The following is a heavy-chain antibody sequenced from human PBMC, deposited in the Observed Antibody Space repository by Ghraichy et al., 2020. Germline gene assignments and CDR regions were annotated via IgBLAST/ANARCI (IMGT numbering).Heavy chain of an antibody. CDR1: GFTFSNSW. Sequence: GGSLRLSCAASGFTFSNSWMNWVRQAHGKGLEWVASMNPDGSARYHADSVKGRFTISRDNAKNSLFLQMNSLRADDTAVYYCARDVGWSAFDFWAQGTMVTVSS. J-gene: IGHJ4*02. CDR3: ARDVGWSAFDF. V-gene: IGHV3-7*03. D-gene: IGHD1-26*01. CDR2: MNPDGSAR.